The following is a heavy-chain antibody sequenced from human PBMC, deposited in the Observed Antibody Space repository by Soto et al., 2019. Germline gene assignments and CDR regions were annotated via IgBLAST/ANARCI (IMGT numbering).Heavy chain of an antibody. CDR1: GFTFSSYA. D-gene: IGHD3-3*01. CDR2: ISGSGGST. Sequence: GGSLRLSCAASGFTFSSYAMSWVRQAPGKGLEWVSAISGSGGSTYYADFAKGRFTISRDNSRNTLSLQMNSLRAEDTAIYYCARVEWLLSAPDFWGQGTLVTVSS. V-gene: IGHV3-23*01. J-gene: IGHJ4*02. CDR3: ARVEWLLSAPDF.